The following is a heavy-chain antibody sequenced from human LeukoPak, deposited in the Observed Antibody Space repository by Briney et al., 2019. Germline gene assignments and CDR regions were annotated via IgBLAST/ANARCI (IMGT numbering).Heavy chain of an antibody. V-gene: IGHV3-74*01. CDR1: GFTFSNYW. J-gene: IGHJ4*02. D-gene: IGHD6-19*01. Sequence: GSLQLSCAASGFTFSNYWMLWVRQAPGKGLESVSRINTDGTVTTCADSVKGRVTVSRDNADNTMFLQMDSVRDEDTAVYYCATKQWLAPPPDSWGQGTPVTVSS. CDR3: ATKQWLAPPPDS. CDR2: INTDGTVT.